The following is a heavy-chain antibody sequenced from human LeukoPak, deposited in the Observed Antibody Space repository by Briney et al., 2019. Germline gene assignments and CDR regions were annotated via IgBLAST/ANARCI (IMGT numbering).Heavy chain of an antibody. J-gene: IGHJ4*02. V-gene: IGHV4-34*01. CDR3: ARFPLARGAAAGTDAYYFDY. CDR2: INHSGST. D-gene: IGHD6-13*01. CDR1: GGSFSGYY. Sequence: SETLSLTCAVYGGSFSGYYWSWIRQPPGKGLEWIGEINHSGSTNYNPSLKSRVTISVDTSKNRFSLKLSSVTAADTAVYYCARFPLARGAAAGTDAYYFDYWGQGTLVTVSS.